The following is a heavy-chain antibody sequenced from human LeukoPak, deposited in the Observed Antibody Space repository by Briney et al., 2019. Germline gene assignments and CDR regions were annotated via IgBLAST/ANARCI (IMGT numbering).Heavy chain of an antibody. CDR1: GGSISSYY. CDR3: AREEFGYYYDTSGYYSY. D-gene: IGHD3-22*01. V-gene: IGHV4-59*01. Sequence: SETLSLTCTVSGGSISSYYWSWIRQPPGKGLEWIGYIYYSGSTNYNPSLKSRVTISVDTSKNQFSLKLSSGTAADTAVYYCAREEFGYYYDTSGYYSYWGQGTLVTVSS. CDR2: IYYSGST. J-gene: IGHJ4*02.